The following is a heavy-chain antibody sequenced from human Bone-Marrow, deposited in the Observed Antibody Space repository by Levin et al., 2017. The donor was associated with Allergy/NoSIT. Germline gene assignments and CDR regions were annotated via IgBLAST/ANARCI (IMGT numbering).Heavy chain of an antibody. CDR3: ARGSWAMRGPIAASDLPPPQCDL. Sequence: GGSLRLSCAASGFTFRNYALHWVRQAPGKGLDWVAVISYDGNIKYYADSVKGRFTLSRDNSKDTLYLQMNSLRVDDTAVYYCARGSWAMRGPIAASDLPPPQCDLWGQGTLVTVSS. CDR1: GFTFRNYA. J-gene: IGHJ5*02. D-gene: IGHD6-13*01. CDR2: ISYDGNIK. V-gene: IGHV3-30-3*01.